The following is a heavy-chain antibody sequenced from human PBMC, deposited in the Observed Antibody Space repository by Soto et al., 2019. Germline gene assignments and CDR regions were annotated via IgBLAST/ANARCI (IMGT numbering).Heavy chain of an antibody. V-gene: IGHV3-66*01. D-gene: IGHD1-1*01. CDR1: GFTVSSNY. CDR3: ARDGVAGYYYYGMDV. J-gene: IGHJ6*02. CDR2: IYSGAST. Sequence: GGSLRLSCAASGFTVSSNYMSWVRQAPGKGLEWVSVIYSGASTYYADSVKGRFTISRDNSKNTLYLQMNSLRAEDTAVYYCARDGVAGYYYYGMDVWGQGTTVTVSS.